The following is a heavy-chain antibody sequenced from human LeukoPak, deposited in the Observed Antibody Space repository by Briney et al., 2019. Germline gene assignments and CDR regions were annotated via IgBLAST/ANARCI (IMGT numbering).Heavy chain of an antibody. CDR3: ARADSSGYHWIPY. D-gene: IGHD3-22*01. Sequence: SVKVSCKASAGTFSSYAISWVRQAPGQGLEWMGGIIPIFGTANYAQKFQGRVTITTDESTSTAYMELSSLRSEDTAVYYCARADSSGYHWIPYWGQGTLVTVSS. CDR1: AGTFSSYA. J-gene: IGHJ4*02. V-gene: IGHV1-69*05. CDR2: IIPIFGTA.